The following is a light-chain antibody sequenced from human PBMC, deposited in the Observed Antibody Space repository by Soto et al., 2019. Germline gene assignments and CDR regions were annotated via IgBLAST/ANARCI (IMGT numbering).Light chain of an antibody. V-gene: IGKV4-1*01. J-gene: IGKJ3*01. CDR1: LSVLYSSNNKSS. Sequence: DIVMTQSPDSLAVSLGERATINCKSSLSVLYSSNNKSSLAWYQQKPGQPPKLLIYWASTRESGVPDRFSGSGSGTAFTLTISSLQAEDVAVYYCQQYYTTPFTFGPGTKVDIK. CDR3: QQYYTTPFT. CDR2: WAS.